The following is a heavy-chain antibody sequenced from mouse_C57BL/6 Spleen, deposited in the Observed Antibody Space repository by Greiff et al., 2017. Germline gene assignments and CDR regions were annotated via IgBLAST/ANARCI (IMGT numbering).Heavy chain of an antibody. CDR2: ISSSGST. CDR1: GYSITNGNHG. V-gene: IGHV3-4*01. J-gene: IGHJ2*01. CDR3: ARGVGSSYFDY. Sequence: EVKLMESGPALVQPSQTVSLTCSVTGYSITNGNHGGNWIRQVSGSKLEWIGYISSSGSTDRKPSLKSRFSITTDTSKNQLFLQFDSVATEDIATYYCARGVGSSYFDYWGQGTTLTVSS. D-gene: IGHD1-1*01.